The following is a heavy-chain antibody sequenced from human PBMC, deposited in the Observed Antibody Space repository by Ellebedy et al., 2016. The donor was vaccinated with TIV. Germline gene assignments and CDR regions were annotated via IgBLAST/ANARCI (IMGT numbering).Heavy chain of an antibody. Sequence: PGGSLRLSCAASGITLSNAWMNWVRQAPGKGLEWVSVIYSGDSTDYADSVKGRFTISRDNSKNTLFLQMNSLRAEDTAVYYCARERIAAVGDFYYYGMDVWGQGTTVTVSS. CDR1: GITLSNAW. CDR3: ARERIAAVGDFYYYGMDV. CDR2: IYSGDST. D-gene: IGHD6-13*01. J-gene: IGHJ6*02. V-gene: IGHV3-66*01.